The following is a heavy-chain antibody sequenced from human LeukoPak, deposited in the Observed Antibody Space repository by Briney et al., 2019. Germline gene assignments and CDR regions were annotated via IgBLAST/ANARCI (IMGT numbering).Heavy chain of an antibody. CDR1: GGSISSSSYY. J-gene: IGHJ5*02. CDR3: ARPVTYDFWSGYPNWFDP. CDR2: IYYSGST. Sequence: SETLSLTCTVSGGSISSSSYYWGWVRQPPGKGLEWIGSIYYSGSTYYNPSLKSRVTISVDTSKNQFSLKLSSVTAADTAVYYCARPVTYDFWSGYPNWFDPWGQGTLVTVPS. V-gene: IGHV4-39*01. D-gene: IGHD3-3*01.